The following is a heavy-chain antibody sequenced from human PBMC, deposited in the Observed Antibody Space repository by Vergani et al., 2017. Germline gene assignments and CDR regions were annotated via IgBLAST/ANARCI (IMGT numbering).Heavy chain of an antibody. CDR1: GGSISSSSYY. Sequence: QLQLQESGPGLVKPSETLSLTCTVSGGSISSSSYYWSWIRQPAGKGLEWIGRIYTSGSTNYNPSLKSRVTMSVDTSKNQFSLKLSSVTAADTAVYYCARVTGYSSGWYFDYWGQGTLVTVSS. J-gene: IGHJ4*02. V-gene: IGHV4-61*02. CDR3: ARVTGYSSGWYFDY. D-gene: IGHD6-19*01. CDR2: IYTSGST.